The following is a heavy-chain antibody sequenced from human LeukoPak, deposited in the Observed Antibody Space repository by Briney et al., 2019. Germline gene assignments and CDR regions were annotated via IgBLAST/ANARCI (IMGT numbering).Heavy chain of an antibody. CDR1: GYTFTVYY. Sequence: ASVKVSCKASGYTFTVYYMHWVRQAPGQGLEWMGWINPNSGGITNYAQKFQGRVTMTRDMSTSTVYMELSSLRSEDTAVYYCARVSVGATMLAYFDYWGQGTLVTVSS. CDR2: INPNSGGIT. D-gene: IGHD1-26*01. CDR3: ARVSVGATMLAYFDY. V-gene: IGHV1-2*02. J-gene: IGHJ4*02.